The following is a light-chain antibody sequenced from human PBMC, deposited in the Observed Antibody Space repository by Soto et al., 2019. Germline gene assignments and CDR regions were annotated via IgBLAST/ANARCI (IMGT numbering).Light chain of an antibody. CDR2: DVS. Sequence: QPALTQPASVSGSPGQSITISCTGTSSDVGSYNLVSWYQQHPGKAPKLMIYDVSKRPSGVSNRFSGSKSGNTASLTISGLQAEDEADYYCCSYAGSSTVVFGGGTKLTVL. CDR1: SSDVGSYNL. J-gene: IGLJ2*01. CDR3: CSYAGSSTVV. V-gene: IGLV2-23*02.